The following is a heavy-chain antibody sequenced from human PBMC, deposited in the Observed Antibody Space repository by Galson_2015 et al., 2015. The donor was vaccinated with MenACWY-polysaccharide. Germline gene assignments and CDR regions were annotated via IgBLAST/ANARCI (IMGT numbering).Heavy chain of an antibody. Sequence: LRLSCAASGFTFSSYWMSWVRQAPGKGLEWVANIKQDGSEKYYVDSVKGRFTISRDNAKNSLYLQMNSLRAEDTAVYYCARDQRGIQLWSRSYWYFDLWGRGTLVTVSS. V-gene: IGHV3-7*01. J-gene: IGHJ2*01. CDR3: ARDQRGIQLWSRSYWYFDL. CDR2: IKQDGSEK. D-gene: IGHD5-18*01. CDR1: GFTFSSYW.